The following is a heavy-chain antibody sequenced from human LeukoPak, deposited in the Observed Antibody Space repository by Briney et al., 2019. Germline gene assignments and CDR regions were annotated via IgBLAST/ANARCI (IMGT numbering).Heavy chain of an antibody. CDR2: IYYSGST. Sequence: PSETLSLTCAVYGGSFSSYYWGWIRQPPGKGLEWIGSIYYSGSTYYNPSLKSRVTISVDTSKNQFSLKLSPVTAADTAVYYCARGRAAAGRALFDYWGQGTLVTVSS. CDR3: ARGRAAAGRALFDY. D-gene: IGHD6-13*01. V-gene: IGHV4-39*07. CDR1: GGSFSSYY. J-gene: IGHJ4*02.